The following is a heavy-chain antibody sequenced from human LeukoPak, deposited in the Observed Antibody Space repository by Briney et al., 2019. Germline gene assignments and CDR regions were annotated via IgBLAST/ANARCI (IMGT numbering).Heavy chain of an antibody. CDR2: VYYSGVT. D-gene: IGHD5-12*01. V-gene: IGHV4-59*01. CDR3: ARVQVAGATSKYFDY. CDR1: GGSTGSDY. J-gene: IGHJ4*02. Sequence: SETLSLTCTVSGGSTGSDYCVYYSGVTSYNPSLKSRVAISIDTSKNQFSLNLSSVTAADTAVYYCARVQVAGATSKYFDYWGQGTLVTVSS.